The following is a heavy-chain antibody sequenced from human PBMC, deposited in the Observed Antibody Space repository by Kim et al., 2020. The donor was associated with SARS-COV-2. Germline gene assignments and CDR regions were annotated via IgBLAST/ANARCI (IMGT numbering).Heavy chain of an antibody. CDR1: GFSFSTSS. Sequence: GRSLRLSCAASGFSFSTSSMSWVRQAPGKGLELVASLRQDGSQRYYVDSVKGRFTISRDNAKNSLYLQMNSLTVEDTADYYCTRCCDLDYWGQGTLVTVS. J-gene: IGHJ4*02. CDR2: LRQDGSQR. CDR3: TRCCDLDY. V-gene: IGHV3-7*03.